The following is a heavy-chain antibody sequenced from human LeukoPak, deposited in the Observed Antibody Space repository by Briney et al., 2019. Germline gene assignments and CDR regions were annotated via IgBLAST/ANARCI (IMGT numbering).Heavy chain of an antibody. CDR1: GYSISSGYY. D-gene: IGHD5-18*01. Sequence: SEALSLTCAVSGYSISSGYYWSWIRQPPGKGLEWIGYIYYSGSTNYNPSLKSRVTISVDTSKNQFSLKLSSVTAADTAVYYCARDLYRGGIQNFYYYMDVWGKGTTVTVSS. CDR2: IYYSGST. J-gene: IGHJ6*03. CDR3: ARDLYRGGIQNFYYYMDV. V-gene: IGHV4-61*01.